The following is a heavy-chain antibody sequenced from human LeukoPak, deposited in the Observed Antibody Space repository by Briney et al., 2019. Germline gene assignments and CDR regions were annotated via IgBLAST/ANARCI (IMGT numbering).Heavy chain of an antibody. CDR2: IIPIFGTA. D-gene: IGHD3-10*01. CDR1: GGTLSSYA. J-gene: IGHJ4*02. V-gene: IGHV1-69*13. CDR3: ARGKALYGSGSPPDC. Sequence: SVKVSCKASGGTLSSYAISWVRQAPGQGLEWMGGIIPIFGTANYAQKFQGRVTITADESTSTAYMELSSLRSEDTAVYYCARGKALYGSGSPPDCWGQGTLVTVSS.